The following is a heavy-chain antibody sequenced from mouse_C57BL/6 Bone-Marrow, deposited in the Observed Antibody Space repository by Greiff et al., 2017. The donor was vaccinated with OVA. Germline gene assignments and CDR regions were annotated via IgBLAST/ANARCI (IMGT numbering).Heavy chain of an antibody. CDR2: IGPGSGST. J-gene: IGHJ2*01. CDR1: GYTFTDYY. V-gene: IGHV1-77*01. Sequence: VQLQQSGAELVKPGASVKISCKASGYTFTDYYINWVKQRPGQGLAWIGKIGPGSGSTYYNEQFKGKATLTADKSSSTAYMQFSSLTSEDSAVYFCARRGGTTVVVSYYFDYWGQGTTLTVSS. CDR3: ARRGGTTVVVSYYFDY. D-gene: IGHD1-1*01.